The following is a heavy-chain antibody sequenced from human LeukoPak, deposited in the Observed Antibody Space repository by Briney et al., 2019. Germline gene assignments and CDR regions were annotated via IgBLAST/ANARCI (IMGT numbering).Heavy chain of an antibody. CDR1: GGSISSYY. D-gene: IGHD2-15*01. Sequence: SETLSLTCTVSGGSISSYYWSWIRQPPGKGLEWIGYIYYSGSTNYNPPLKSRVTISVDTSKNQFSLKLSSVTAADTAVYYCAVSGPRYCSGGSCYSTGDYYGMDVWGQGTTVTVSS. V-gene: IGHV4-59*01. CDR2: IYYSGST. CDR3: AVSGPRYCSGGSCYSTGDYYGMDV. J-gene: IGHJ6*02.